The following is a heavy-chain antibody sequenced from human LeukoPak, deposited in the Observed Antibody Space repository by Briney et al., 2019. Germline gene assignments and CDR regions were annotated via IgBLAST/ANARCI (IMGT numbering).Heavy chain of an antibody. CDR3: ARHGSITMVRGRLRYYYMDV. CDR1: GFTLSSNY. V-gene: IGHV3-66*04. Sequence: PGGSLRLSCAASGFTLSSNYMSWVRQAPGKGLEWVSVIYSGGNTYYADSVTGRFTISRDNSKNTLYLQMNSLRAEDTAVYYCARHGSITMVRGRLRYYYMDVWGKGTTVTISS. D-gene: IGHD3-10*01. J-gene: IGHJ6*03. CDR2: IYSGGNT.